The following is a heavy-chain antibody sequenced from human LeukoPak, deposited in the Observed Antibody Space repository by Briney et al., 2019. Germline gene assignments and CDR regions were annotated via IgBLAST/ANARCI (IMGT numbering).Heavy chain of an antibody. J-gene: IGHJ4*02. D-gene: IGHD3-22*01. CDR3: ATDYYDSSGPGDY. V-gene: IGHV3-23*01. CDR2: ISGSGGST. CDR1: GFTFTNYA. Sequence: HSGGSLRLSCAASGFTFTNYAMNWVRQAPGKGLEWVSVISGSGGSTYYADSVKGRFTISRDNSKNTLYLQMNSLRVEDTAVYYCATDYYDSSGPGDYWGQGTLVTVSS.